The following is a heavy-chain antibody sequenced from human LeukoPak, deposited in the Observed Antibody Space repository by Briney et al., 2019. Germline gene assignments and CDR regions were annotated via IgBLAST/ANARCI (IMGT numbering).Heavy chain of an antibody. CDR1: GFTFSSYG. J-gene: IGHJ2*01. CDR2: ISYDGSNK. Sequence: GGSLRLSCAASGFTFSSYGMHWVRQAPGKGLEWVAVISYDGSNKYYADSVKGRFTISRDNSKNTLYLQMNSLRAEDTAVYYCARQTGGHRHWGSYWYFDLWGRGTLVTVSS. CDR3: ARQTGGHRHWGSYWYFDL. D-gene: IGHD7-27*01. V-gene: IGHV3-30*03.